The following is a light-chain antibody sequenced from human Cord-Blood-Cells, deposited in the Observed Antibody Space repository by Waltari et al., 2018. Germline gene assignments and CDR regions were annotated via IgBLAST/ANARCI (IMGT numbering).Light chain of an antibody. CDR3: QQRNSYPFT. V-gene: IGKV1-9*01. J-gene: IGKJ3*01. CDR1: QCISSY. CDR2: ASS. Sequence: DIQLTQSPSFLSASVGARVTITCRASQCISSYLAWYQQKPGKAPKLLFYASSTLQSGVPSRFSGSGSGTEFTLTISSLQPEDVATYYCQQRNSYPFTFGPGTKVDIK.